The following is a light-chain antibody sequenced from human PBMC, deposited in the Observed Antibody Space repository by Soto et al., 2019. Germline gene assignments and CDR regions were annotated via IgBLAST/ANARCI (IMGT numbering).Light chain of an antibody. CDR1: QSILYSSNNKNY. Sequence: DIVMTQSPDSLAVSLGERATINCKSSQSILYSSNNKNYLAWYQQKPGQPPKLLIYWASTRESGVPDRFSGSGSGTDFTLTISGLQAEDGALYYCQQYYSKTLTFGGGTKVEIK. J-gene: IGKJ4*01. V-gene: IGKV4-1*01. CDR3: QQYYSKTLT. CDR2: WAS.